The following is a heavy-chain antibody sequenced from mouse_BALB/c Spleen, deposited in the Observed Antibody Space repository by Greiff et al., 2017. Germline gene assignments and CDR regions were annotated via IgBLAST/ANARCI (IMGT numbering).Heavy chain of an antibody. V-gene: IGHV5-17*02. CDR1: GFTFSSFG. CDR2: ISSGSSTI. Sequence: DVMLVESGGGLVQPGGSRKLSCAASGFTFSSFGMHWVRQAPEKGLEWVAYISSGSSTIYYADTVKGRFTISRDNPKNTLFLQMTSLRSEDTAMYYCARCYYGSPAWFAYWGQGTLVTVSA. J-gene: IGHJ3*01. CDR3: ARCYYGSPAWFAY. D-gene: IGHD1-1*01.